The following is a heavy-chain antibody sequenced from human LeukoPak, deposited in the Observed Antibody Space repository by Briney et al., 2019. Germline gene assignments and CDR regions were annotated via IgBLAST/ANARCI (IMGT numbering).Heavy chain of an antibody. D-gene: IGHD5-18*01. CDR2: IHYSGST. CDR1: GGSISSYY. Sequence: SETLSVTCTVSGGSISSYYWSWIPQSPGKGLEWIGYIHYSGSTNCNPSLKSRVTISIDTSKNHLSLNLTAVTAADTAIYYCARQASHTALRWFHPWGQRTLVTVSS. CDR3: ARQASHTALRWFHP. V-gene: IGHV4-59*08. J-gene: IGHJ5*02.